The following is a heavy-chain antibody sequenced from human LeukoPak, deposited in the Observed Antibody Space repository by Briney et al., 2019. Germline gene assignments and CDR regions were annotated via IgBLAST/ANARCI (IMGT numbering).Heavy chain of an antibody. CDR2: IYYSGST. CDR1: GGSISSYY. CDR3: ARRRADYGYSSSWYVEYYFDY. V-gene: IGHV4-59*08. Sequence: PSETLSLTCTVSGGSISSYYWSWIRQPPGKGLEWIGYIYYSGSTNYNPSLKSRVTISVDTSKNQFSLKLNSVTAADTAVYYCARRRADYGYSSSWYVEYYFDYWGQGTLVTVSS. J-gene: IGHJ4*02. D-gene: IGHD6-13*01.